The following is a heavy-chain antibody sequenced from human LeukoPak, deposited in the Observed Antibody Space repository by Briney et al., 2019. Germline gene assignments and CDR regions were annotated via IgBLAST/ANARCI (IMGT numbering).Heavy chain of an antibody. D-gene: IGHD3-22*01. CDR2: INHSGST. Sequence: SSETLSLTCAVYGGSFSGYHWSWIRQPPGKGLEWIGEINHSGSTNYNPSLKSRVTISVDTSKNQFSLKLSSVTAADTAVYYCAEGVGDSSGYSNWFDPWGQGTLVTVSS. CDR1: GGSFSGYH. V-gene: IGHV4-34*01. CDR3: AEGVGDSSGYSNWFDP. J-gene: IGHJ5*02.